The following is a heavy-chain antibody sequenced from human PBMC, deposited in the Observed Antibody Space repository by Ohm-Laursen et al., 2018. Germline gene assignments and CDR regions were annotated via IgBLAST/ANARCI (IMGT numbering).Heavy chain of an antibody. CDR1: GFTFSDHY. D-gene: IGHD1-26*01. CDR3: ARLLSGSSPEDY. J-gene: IGHJ4*02. V-gene: IGHV3-11*01. CDR2: ITSSGSTI. Sequence: SLRLSCAASGFTFSDHYMTWIRQAPGKGLEWVSYITSSGSTIYYADSVKGRFTISRDNAKNSLYLQMNSLRPEDTAVYYCARLLSGSSPEDYWGQGTLVTVSS.